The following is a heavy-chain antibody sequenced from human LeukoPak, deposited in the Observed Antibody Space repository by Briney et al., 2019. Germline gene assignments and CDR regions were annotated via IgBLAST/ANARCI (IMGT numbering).Heavy chain of an antibody. D-gene: IGHD2-2*01. CDR2: INHSGST. CDR3: ARVGGTSRPRKYFQH. J-gene: IGHJ1*01. V-gene: IGHV4-34*01. Sequence: SETLSLTCAVYGGSFSGYYWSWIRQPPGKGLEWIGEINHSGSTNYNPSLKSRVTISVDTSKNQFSLKLSSVTAADTAVYYCARVGGTSRPRKYFQHWGQGTLVTVSS. CDR1: GGSFSGYY.